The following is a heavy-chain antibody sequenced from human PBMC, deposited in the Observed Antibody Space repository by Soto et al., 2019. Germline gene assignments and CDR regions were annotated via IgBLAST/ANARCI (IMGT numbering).Heavy chain of an antibody. CDR3: AREASGYDF. D-gene: IGHD5-12*01. Sequence: SVKVSCKASGGTFSSFGISWVRQAPGQGLEWMGGIIPVFGRPNYAQRFRGRLTIAADESTNTSYMELIDLTSEDTAVYYCAREASGYDFWGQGTQVTVSS. CDR2: IIPVFGRP. J-gene: IGHJ1*01. V-gene: IGHV1-69*13. CDR1: GGTFSSFG.